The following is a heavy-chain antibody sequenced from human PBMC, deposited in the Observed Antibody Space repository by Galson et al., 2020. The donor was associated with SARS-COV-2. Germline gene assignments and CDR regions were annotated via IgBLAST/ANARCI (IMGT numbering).Heavy chain of an antibody. D-gene: IGHD2-8*01. CDR1: GYSIRSDYF. V-gene: IGHV4-38-2*02. CDR3: ARANPYCTNMYCIRIRFAP. Sequence: SETLSLTCTVSGYSIRSDYFYGWIRQPPGERLEWIGSLHTGTTFYNPSLKSRLTISVDTSKNQFSLKVNSVTAADTAVYYCARANPYCTNMYCIRIRFAPWGQGTLVTVSS. J-gene: IGHJ5*02. CDR2: LHTGTT.